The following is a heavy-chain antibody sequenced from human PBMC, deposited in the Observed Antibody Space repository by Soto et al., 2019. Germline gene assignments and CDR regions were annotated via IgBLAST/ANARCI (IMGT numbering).Heavy chain of an antibody. J-gene: IGHJ2*01. D-gene: IGHD1-1*01. V-gene: IGHV3-74*01. CDR3: AREVGTGILSSWYFDL. CDR1: GFTFSSYW. CDR2: INSDGSST. Sequence: GGSLRLSCAASGFTFSSYWMHWVRQAPGKGLVWVSRINSDGSSTSYADSVKGRFTISRDNAKNTLYLQMNSLRAEDTAVYYCAREVGTGILSSWYFDLWGRGTLVTVSS.